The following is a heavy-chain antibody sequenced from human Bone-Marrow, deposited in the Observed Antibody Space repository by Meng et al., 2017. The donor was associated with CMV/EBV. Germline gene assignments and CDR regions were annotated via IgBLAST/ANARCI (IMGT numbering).Heavy chain of an antibody. D-gene: IGHD3-3*01. Sequence: GGSLRLSCVASGFTFSSYVMNWVRQAPGKGLEWVSCISIGSTYVHFADSVKGRFTISRDNAKNSLYLQMNSLRAEDTALYYCAKDTATIFGVVIIPYGMDVCGQGTTVTVSS. CDR3: AKDTATIFGVVIIPYGMDV. CDR2: ISIGSTYV. CDR1: GFTFSSYV. J-gene: IGHJ6*02. V-gene: IGHV3-21*04.